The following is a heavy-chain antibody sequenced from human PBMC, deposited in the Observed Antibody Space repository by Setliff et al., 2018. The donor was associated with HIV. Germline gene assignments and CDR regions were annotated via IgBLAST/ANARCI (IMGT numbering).Heavy chain of an antibody. V-gene: IGHV4-31*03. CDR3: ARGTLYYYDTGGYSYFDY. J-gene: IGHJ4*02. Sequence: SLTCTVSGGSISSGGYYWSWIRQHPGKGLEWIGYIYYSGSTYYNPSLKSRVTISVDTSKNQFSLKLSSVTAADTAVFYCARGTLYYYDTGGYSYFDYWGQGTLVTVSS. CDR1: GGSISSGGYY. CDR2: IYYSGST. D-gene: IGHD3-22*01.